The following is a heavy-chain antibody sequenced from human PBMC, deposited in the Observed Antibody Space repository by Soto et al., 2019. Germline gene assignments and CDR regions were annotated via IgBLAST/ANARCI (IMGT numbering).Heavy chain of an antibody. Sequence: PSETLSLTCTVSGGSSSSYYWSWIRRPAGKGMEWIGRIYTSGSTNYNPSLKSRVTMSVDTSKNQFSLKLSSVTAADTAVYYCARDGYSSSWYWFDPWGRGTLVTVSS. CDR3: ARDGYSSSWYWFDP. CDR2: IYTSGST. J-gene: IGHJ5*02. CDR1: GGSSSSYY. V-gene: IGHV4-4*07. D-gene: IGHD6-13*01.